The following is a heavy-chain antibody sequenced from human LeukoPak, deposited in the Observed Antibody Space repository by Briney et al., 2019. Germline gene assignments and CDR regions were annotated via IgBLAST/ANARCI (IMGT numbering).Heavy chain of an antibody. CDR3: ASQGDGWFFDY. D-gene: IGHD6-19*01. V-gene: IGHV6-1*01. CDR2: TYYRSKWVN. J-gene: IGHJ4*02. CDR1: GDSVSSNSGA. Sequence: SQTLSLTCAISGDSVSSNSGAWNWIRQSPSRGLEWLGRTYYRSKWVNDYEVSVKSRITINSDTSRNRFSLRLNSVTPEDTAVYYCASQGDGWFFDYWGQGILVTVSS.